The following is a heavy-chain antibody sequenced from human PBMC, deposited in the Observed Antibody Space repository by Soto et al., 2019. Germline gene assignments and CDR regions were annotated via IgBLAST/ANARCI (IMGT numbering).Heavy chain of an antibody. V-gene: IGHV1-2*02. D-gene: IGHD1-7*01. CDR3: GRGRSGELVVFY. J-gene: IGHJ4*02. CDR2: ISPKSGGT. CDR1: GYTFTGYY. Sequence: QVQLVQSGAEVKESGASVKVSCKASGYTFTGYYIHWVRQAXXXGLEWVGEISPKSGGTRYAQKFQGRVTMTKDTSITTVYMELSNLSPDDTAVYYCGRGRSGELVVFYWGQGTLVTVHS.